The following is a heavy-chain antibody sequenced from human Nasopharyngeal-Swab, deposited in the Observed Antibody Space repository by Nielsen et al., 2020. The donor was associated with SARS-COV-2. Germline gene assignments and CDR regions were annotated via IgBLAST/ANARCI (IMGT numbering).Heavy chain of an antibody. CDR1: GYTFTGYY. CDR3: ARGLFRDYDFWSGYYPTNYYYYGMDV. V-gene: IGHV1-2*04. J-gene: IGHJ6*02. D-gene: IGHD3-3*01. Sequence: GESLKISCKASGYTFTGYYMHWVRQAPGQGLEWMGWINPNSGGTNYAQKFQGWVTMTRDTSISTAYMELSRLRSDDTAVYYCARGLFRDYDFWSGYYPTNYYYYGMDVWGQGTTVTVSS. CDR2: INPNSGGT.